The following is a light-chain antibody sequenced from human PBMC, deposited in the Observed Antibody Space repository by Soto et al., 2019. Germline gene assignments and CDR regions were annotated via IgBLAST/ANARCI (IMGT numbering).Light chain of an antibody. V-gene: IGKV2-28*01. CDR2: GAS. J-gene: IGKJ2*01. Sequence: DVVLTQSPLSLPVTPGEPASISCRSSQSLLHTNGYNYLDWYLQKPGQSPQLLISGASTRAPGIAARFSGSGSGTNFTLSISGLQSADFAVYYCQQYNDWPLYTFGQGTKLEIK. CDR1: QSLLHTNGYNY. CDR3: QQYNDWPLYT.